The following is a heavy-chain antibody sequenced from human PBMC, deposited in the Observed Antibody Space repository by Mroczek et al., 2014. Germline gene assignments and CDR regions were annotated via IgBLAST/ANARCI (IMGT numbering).Heavy chain of an antibody. J-gene: IGHJ4*02. CDR2: IYYSGST. V-gene: IGHV4-59*01. Sequence: QVQLVQSGPGLVKPSETLSLTCTVSGGSISSYYWSWIRQPPGKGLEWIGYIYYSGSTNYNPSLKSRVTISVDTSKNQFSLKLSSVTAADTAVYYCARGDRRPTRLDYWGQGTLVTVSS. CDR3: ARGDRRPTRLDY. CDR1: GGSISSYY. D-gene: IGHD5-12*01.